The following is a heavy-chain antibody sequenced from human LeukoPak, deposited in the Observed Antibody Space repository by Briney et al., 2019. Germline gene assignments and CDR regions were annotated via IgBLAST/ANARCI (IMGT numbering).Heavy chain of an antibody. J-gene: IGHJ4*02. CDR1: GGSFSGYY. CDR2: INHSGST. D-gene: IGHD6-19*01. CDR3: ARHRSIAVAGRKGVFDY. Sequence: NPSETLSLTCAVYGGSFSGYYWSWIRQPPGKGLEWIGEINHSGSTNYNPSPKSRVTISVDTSKNQFSLKLSSVTAADTAVYYCARHRSIAVAGRKGVFDYWGQGTLVTVSS. V-gene: IGHV4-34*01.